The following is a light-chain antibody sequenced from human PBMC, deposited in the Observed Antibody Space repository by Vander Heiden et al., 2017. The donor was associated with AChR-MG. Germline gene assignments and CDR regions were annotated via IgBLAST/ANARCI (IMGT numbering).Light chain of an antibody. CDR1: QSISTY. CDR2: AAS. J-gene: IGKJ1*01. V-gene: IGKV1-39*01. Sequence: IQMTQSPSSLSASVGDRITILCRAGQSISTYLNWFRQKPGKAAKLLMYAASTLHSGVLSRFSGSGAGTEFSLTSSSLQHEDFATYYCQQSFSVPPRTFGQGTKLEIK. CDR3: QQSFSVPPRT.